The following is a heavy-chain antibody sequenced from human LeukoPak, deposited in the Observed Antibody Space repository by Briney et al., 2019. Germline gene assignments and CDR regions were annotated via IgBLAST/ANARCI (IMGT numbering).Heavy chain of an antibody. CDR1: GFTFSSYA. CDR3: ANSGAYYYDSSGYYILDY. V-gene: IGHV3-23*01. Sequence: GGSLRLSCAASGFTFSSYAMSWVRQAPGKGLEWVSAISGSGGSTYYADSVKGRFTISRDNSKNTLYLQMNSLRAEDTAVYYCANSGAYYYDSSGYYILDYWGQGTLVTVSS. D-gene: IGHD3-22*01. CDR2: ISGSGGST. J-gene: IGHJ4*02.